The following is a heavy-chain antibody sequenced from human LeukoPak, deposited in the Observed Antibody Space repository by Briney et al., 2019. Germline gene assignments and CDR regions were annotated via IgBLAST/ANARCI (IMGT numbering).Heavy chain of an antibody. V-gene: IGHV4-4*07. Sequence: SETLSLTCTVSGGSISSYYWSWIRQPAGKGLEWIGRIYTSGSTNYNPSLKSRVTMSVDTSKNQFSLKLSSVTAADTAVYYCAREVVPAARVVYFNYWGQGTLVTVSS. J-gene: IGHJ4*02. D-gene: IGHD2-2*01. CDR2: IYTSGST. CDR1: GGSISSYY. CDR3: AREVVPAARVVYFNY.